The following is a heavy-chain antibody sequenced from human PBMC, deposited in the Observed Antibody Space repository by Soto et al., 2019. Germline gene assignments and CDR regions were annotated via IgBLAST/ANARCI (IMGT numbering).Heavy chain of an antibody. CDR2: IYYSGST. Sequence: PSETLSLTCTVSGGSISSGGYYWSWIRQHPGKGLEWIGYIYYSGSTYYNPSLKSRVTISVDTSKNQFSLKLSSVTAADTAVYYCARVSLDSTWFDPWGQGTLVTVSS. J-gene: IGHJ5*02. CDR3: ARVSLDSTWFDP. V-gene: IGHV4-31*03. CDR1: GGSISSGGYY. D-gene: IGHD2-15*01.